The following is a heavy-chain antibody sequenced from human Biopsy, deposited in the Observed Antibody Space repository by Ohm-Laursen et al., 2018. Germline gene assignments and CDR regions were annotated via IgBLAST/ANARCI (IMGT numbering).Heavy chain of an antibody. CDR3: IKDITPGGGDV. V-gene: IGHV3-9*01. CDR2: IILNSDRL. CDR1: GFNVHKYG. D-gene: IGHD3-16*01. J-gene: IGHJ6*02. Sequence: SLRLSYAASGFNVHKYGIHWVRQAQGKGLEWVSGIILNSDRLSYADSVRGRFTISRDNAKNSVYLQMNSLRPEDTALYYCIKDITPGGGDVWGQGTTVTVSS.